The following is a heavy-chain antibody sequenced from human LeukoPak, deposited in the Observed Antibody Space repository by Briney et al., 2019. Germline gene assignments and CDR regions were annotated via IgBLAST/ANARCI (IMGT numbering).Heavy chain of an antibody. J-gene: IGHJ4*02. V-gene: IGHV4-4*07. CDR1: GGSISSYY. CDR2: IYTSGST. D-gene: IGHD6-19*01. Sequence: SETLSLTCTVSGGSISSYYWSWIRQPAGKGLEWIGRIYTSGSTNYNPSHRSRVTMSVDTSKNQFSLKLSSVTAADTAVYYCAGGGQWLVNYWGQGTLVTVSS. CDR3: AGGGQWLVNY.